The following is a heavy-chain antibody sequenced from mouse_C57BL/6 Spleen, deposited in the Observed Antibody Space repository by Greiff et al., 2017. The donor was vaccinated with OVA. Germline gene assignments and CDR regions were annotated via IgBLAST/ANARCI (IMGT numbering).Heavy chain of an antibody. D-gene: IGHD2-5*01. Sequence: VKLQQPGAELVRPGSSVKLSCKASGYTFTSYWMDWVKQRPGQGLEWIGNIYPSDSETHYNQKFKDKATLTVDKSSSTAYMQLSSLTSEDSAVYYCARGAYSNYFDYWGQGTTLTVSS. V-gene: IGHV1-61*01. CDR1: GYTFTSYW. CDR3: ARGAYSNYFDY. CDR2: IYPSDSET. J-gene: IGHJ2*01.